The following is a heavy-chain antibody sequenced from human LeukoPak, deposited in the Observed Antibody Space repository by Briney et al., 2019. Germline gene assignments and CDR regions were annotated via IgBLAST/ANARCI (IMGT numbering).Heavy chain of an antibody. CDR1: GYSFTSYY. Sequence: ASVKVSCKASGYSFTSYYIHWVRQAPGQGLESMGIINPGGGSTSYAQKFQDRVTMTRDTSTSTVYMELNSLRSEDTAVYYCAKDLRWNHPGLDPWGQGTLVIVSS. CDR2: INPGGGST. J-gene: IGHJ5*02. CDR3: AKDLRWNHPGLDP. V-gene: IGHV1-46*01. D-gene: IGHD4-23*01.